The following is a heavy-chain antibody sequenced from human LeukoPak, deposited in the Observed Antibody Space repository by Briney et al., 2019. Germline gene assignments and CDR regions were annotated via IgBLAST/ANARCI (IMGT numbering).Heavy chain of an antibody. CDR2: IKEDGNKK. J-gene: IGHJ3*02. D-gene: IGHD5-24*01. CDR1: GFTFSSHS. V-gene: IGHV3-7*03. Sequence: GGSLRLSCAASGFTFSSHSMNWVRQAPGKGLEWVASIKEDGNKKNYVDSVKGRFTISRDNAKNSLDLQMNSLRAEDTALYYCAKDIGDGYNFDAFDIWGQGTMVTVSS. CDR3: AKDIGDGYNFDAFDI.